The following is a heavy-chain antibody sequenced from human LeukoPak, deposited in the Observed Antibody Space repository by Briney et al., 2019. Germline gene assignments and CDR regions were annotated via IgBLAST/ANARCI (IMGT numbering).Heavy chain of an antibody. CDR2: IKSKTDGGTT. CDR1: GFTFRNAW. V-gene: IGHV3-15*01. D-gene: IGHD4-17*01. Sequence: GGSLRLSCVVSGFTFRNAWMRWVPQAPGEGLECVCRIKSKTDGGTTDYAAPVRGRFSISRDDSKNTLYLQMNSLKTEDTAVYYFTTGDPIDYWGQGTLVTVSS. J-gene: IGHJ4*02. CDR3: TTGDPIDY.